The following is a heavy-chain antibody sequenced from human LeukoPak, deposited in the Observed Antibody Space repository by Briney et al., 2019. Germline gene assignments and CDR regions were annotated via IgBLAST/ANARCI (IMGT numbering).Heavy chain of an antibody. Sequence: PSETLSLTCTVSGGSISSYYWSWIRQPAGKGVEWIGRIYTSGSTNYNPSLKSRVTMSVDTSKNQFSLKLSSVTAADTAVYYCARDISYYYDSSGYLDYWGQGTLVTVSS. J-gene: IGHJ4*02. CDR3: ARDISYYYDSSGYLDY. V-gene: IGHV4-4*07. CDR1: GGSISSYY. CDR2: IYTSGST. D-gene: IGHD3-22*01.